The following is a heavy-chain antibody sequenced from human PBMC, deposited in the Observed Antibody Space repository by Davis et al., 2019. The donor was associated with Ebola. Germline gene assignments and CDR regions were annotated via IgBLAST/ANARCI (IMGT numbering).Heavy chain of an antibody. CDR3: TGYCSSTSCYRVDY. CDR2: IRSKAYGGTT. V-gene: IGHV3-49*04. Sequence: GESLKISCPASGFTFGDYAMSWVRQAPGKGLEWVGFIRSKAYGGTTEYAASVKGRFTISRDDSKSIAYLQMNSLKTEDTAVYYCTGYCSSTSCYRVDYWGQGTLVTVSS. D-gene: IGHD2-2*02. J-gene: IGHJ4*02. CDR1: GFTFGDYA.